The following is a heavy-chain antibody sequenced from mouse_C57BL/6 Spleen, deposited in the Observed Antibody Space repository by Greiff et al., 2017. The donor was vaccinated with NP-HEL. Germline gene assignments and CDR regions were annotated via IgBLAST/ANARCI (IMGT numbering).Heavy chain of an antibody. D-gene: IGHD1-1*01. J-gene: IGHJ2*01. CDR3: AIIYYYGSSFDY. CDR2: IHPNSGST. V-gene: IGHV1-64*01. Sequence: VQLQQPGAELVKPGASVKLSCKASGYTFTSYWMHWVKQRPGQGLEWIGMIHPNSGSTNYNEKFKSKATLTVDKSSSTAYMQLSSLTSEDSAVYYCAIIYYYGSSFDYWGQGTTLTVSS. CDR1: GYTFTSYW.